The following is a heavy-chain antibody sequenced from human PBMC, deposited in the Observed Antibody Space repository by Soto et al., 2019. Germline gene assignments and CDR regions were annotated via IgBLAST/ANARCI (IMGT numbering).Heavy chain of an antibody. CDR3: ARDRGSKSYYYYGMDV. D-gene: IGHD2-2*01. CDR2: ISYDGSNK. V-gene: IGHV3-30-3*01. Sequence: QVQLVESGGGVVQPGRSLRLSCAASGFTFSRYAMHWVRQAPGKGLEWVAVISYDGSNKYYADAVKGRFTISRDNSKNTLYVQMNSLRAEDTAGYYCARDRGSKSYYYYGMDVWGQGTTVTVSS. J-gene: IGHJ6*02. CDR1: GFTFSRYA.